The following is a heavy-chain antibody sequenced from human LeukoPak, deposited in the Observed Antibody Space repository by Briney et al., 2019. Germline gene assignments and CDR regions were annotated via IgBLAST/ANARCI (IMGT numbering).Heavy chain of an antibody. J-gene: IGHJ3*02. V-gene: IGHV3-30*03. CDR2: ISYDERSK. Sequence: PGRSLRLSCAASGFTFRSYGMHWVRQAPGKGLEWVAGISYDERSKYYADSVKGRFSISRDMSKNTLYLQMNSLRADDTAVYHCARVQWQQLVFEAFDIWGQGTMVTVSS. D-gene: IGHD6-13*01. CDR1: GFTFRSYG. CDR3: ARVQWQQLVFEAFDI.